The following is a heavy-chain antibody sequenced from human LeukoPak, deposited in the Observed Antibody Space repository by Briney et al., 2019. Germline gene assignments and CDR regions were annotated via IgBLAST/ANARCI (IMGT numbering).Heavy chain of an antibody. D-gene: IGHD5-18*01. J-gene: IGHJ4*02. CDR2: MQSTGNS. Sequence: SGTLSLTCTVSGGSISTYHWNWIRKSPGKGLEWIGYMQSTGNSNYNPSLKSRVTTSVDMSRNQIVLNLSSVTAADTAVYFCARDKQHSYGRYFDHWGQGTLVTVSS. CDR3: ARDKQHSYGRYFDH. V-gene: IGHV4-59*01. CDR1: GGSISTYH.